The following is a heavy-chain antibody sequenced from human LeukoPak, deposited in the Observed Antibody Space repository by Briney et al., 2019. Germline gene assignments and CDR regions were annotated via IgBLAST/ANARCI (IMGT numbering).Heavy chain of an antibody. J-gene: IGHJ4*02. D-gene: IGHD3-22*01. V-gene: IGHV3-74*01. CDR1: GFTFSSYK. Sequence: GGSLRLSCAGSGFTFSSYKMHWVRQAPGKGLVWVSYIKRDGSRTNYADSVKGRFTISRDNAKNSLYLQMNSLRDEDTAVYYCARTNYYDSSGHWPYFDYWGQGTLVTVSS. CDR2: IKRDGSRT. CDR3: ARTNYYDSSGHWPYFDY.